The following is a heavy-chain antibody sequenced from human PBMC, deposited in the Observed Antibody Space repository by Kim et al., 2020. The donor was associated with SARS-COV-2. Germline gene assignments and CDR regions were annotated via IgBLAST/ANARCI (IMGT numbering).Heavy chain of an antibody. D-gene: IGHD5-12*01. V-gene: IGHV3-7*01. CDR1: GFTFRNYY. CDR2: IKQDGSEG. Sequence: GGSLRLSCLVSGFTFRNYYMTWVRQAPGKGLEWVANIKQDGSEGYYVDSVKGRFTVSRDNAKNSLDLEMYSLRAEDTAFYYCARESYSGDGIDFWGQGTLVTVSS. J-gene: IGHJ4*02. CDR3: ARESYSGDGIDF.